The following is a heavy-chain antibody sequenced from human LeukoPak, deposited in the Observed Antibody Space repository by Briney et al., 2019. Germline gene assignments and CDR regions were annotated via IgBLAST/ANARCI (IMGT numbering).Heavy chain of an antibody. CDR2: IYYSGST. CDR1: GGSISSYY. D-gene: IGHD3/OR15-3a*01. CDR3: AREVRRWTGYALYYFDY. Sequence: SETLSLTCTVSGGSISSYYWSWIRQPPGKGLGWIGHIYYSGSTNYNPSLKSRVSISVDTSKNQFSLKLSSVTGADTAVYYCAREVRRWTGYALYYFDYWGQGTLVTVSS. V-gene: IGHV4-59*01. J-gene: IGHJ4*02.